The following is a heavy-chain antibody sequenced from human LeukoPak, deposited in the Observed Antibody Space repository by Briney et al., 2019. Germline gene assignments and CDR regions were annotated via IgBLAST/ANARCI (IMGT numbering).Heavy chain of an antibody. CDR1: GGSFSDYY. Sequence: SETLSLTCAVYGGSFSDYYWTWIRQPPGKGLEWIGEINHSGSTNYNPSLKSRATISVDTSKNQFSLKLSSVTAADTAVYYCARGFDHRNSVLVYWDQGTLVTVSS. J-gene: IGHJ4*02. CDR2: INHSGST. D-gene: IGHD1-14*01. V-gene: IGHV4-34*01. CDR3: ARGFDHRNSVLVY.